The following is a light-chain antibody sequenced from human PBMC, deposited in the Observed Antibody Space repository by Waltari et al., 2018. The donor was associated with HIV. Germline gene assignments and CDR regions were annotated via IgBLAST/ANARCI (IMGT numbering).Light chain of an antibody. J-gene: IGLJ1*01. CDR3: ATWNDSLSGYV. Sequence: QSVLTQPPSASGTPGQRVTISCSGSSSNIGRNYVYWYQQLPGTAPKLLIYRNNQRPSGVPYRCSGSKSGTSASLAISGLRSEDEADYYCATWNDSLSGYVFGTGTKVTV. CDR1: SSNIGRNY. CDR2: RNN. V-gene: IGLV1-47*01.